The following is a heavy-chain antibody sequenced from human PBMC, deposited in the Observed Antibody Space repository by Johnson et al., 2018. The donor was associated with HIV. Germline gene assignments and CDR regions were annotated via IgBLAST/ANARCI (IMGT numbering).Heavy chain of an antibody. CDR2: ISSSGSTI. CDR1: GFKLYEYD. Sequence: QVQLVESGGGVVRPGGSLRISCVASGFKLYEYDVSWVRQVPGKGLEWVSYISSSGSTIYYADSVKGRFTISRDNAKNSLYLQMNSLRAEDTAVYYCARDEDTAMVPDAFDIWGQGTLVTVSS. J-gene: IGHJ3*02. CDR3: ARDEDTAMVPDAFDI. V-gene: IGHV3-11*04. D-gene: IGHD5-18*01.